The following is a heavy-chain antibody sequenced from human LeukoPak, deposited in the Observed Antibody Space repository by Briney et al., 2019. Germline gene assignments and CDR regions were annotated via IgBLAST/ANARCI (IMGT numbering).Heavy chain of an antibody. CDR2: INWNGGST. D-gene: IGHD3-9*01. Sequence: GGSLTLSCAASGFTVDDYGMSWVRQAPGKGLDWVSGINWNGGSTGYADSVKGRFTISRDNAKNSLYLQMNSLRAEDTALYYCARVGTYYDILAGYYSTYFDYWGQGTLVTVSS. V-gene: IGHV3-20*04. J-gene: IGHJ4*02. CDR1: GFTVDDYG. CDR3: ARVGTYYDILAGYYSTYFDY.